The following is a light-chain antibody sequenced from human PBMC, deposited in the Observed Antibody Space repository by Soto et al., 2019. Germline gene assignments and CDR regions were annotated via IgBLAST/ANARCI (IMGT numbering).Light chain of an antibody. V-gene: IGKV1-5*03. J-gene: IGKJ2*01. CDR1: QCISDS. CDR2: KAS. CDR3: KHYDAYSYN. Sequence: DIQMTQPPSTLSAYVGDRVTITCRASQCISDSLAWYKQKLGKAPKLLIYKASILESGVPSRFSGSGSGTEFTLTIDSLEPDDVATNFCKHYDAYSYNVGQGTKLDIK.